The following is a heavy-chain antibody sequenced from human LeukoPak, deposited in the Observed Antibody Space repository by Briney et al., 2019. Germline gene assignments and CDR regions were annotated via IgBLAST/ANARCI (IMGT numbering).Heavy chain of an antibody. CDR3: ARGSDASLPY. CDR2: IYYSGST. J-gene: IGHJ4*02. CDR1: GGSISSYS. V-gene: IGHV4-59*01. Sequence: PSETLSLTCTVSGGSISSYSWSWIRQPPGKGLEWIGYIYYSGSTNYNPSLKSRVTISVDTSKNQFSLKLSSVTAADTAVYYCARGSDASLPYWGQGTLVTVSS. D-gene: IGHD2-15*01.